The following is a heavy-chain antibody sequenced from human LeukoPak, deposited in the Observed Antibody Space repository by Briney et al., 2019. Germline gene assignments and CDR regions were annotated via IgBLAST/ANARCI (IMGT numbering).Heavy chain of an antibody. CDR1: GDSVSTNSAT. D-gene: IGHD7-27*01. V-gene: IGHV6-1*01. J-gene: IGHJ3*02. Sequence: SQTLSLTCAISGDSVSTNSATWNWIRQSPSRGLEWLGRTYYRSKWYNGYAVSVKSRITINPDTSKNQFSLQLNSVTPEDTAVYYCARDQGLGRYAFDIWGQGTMVTVSS. CDR3: ARDQGLGRYAFDI. CDR2: TYYRSKWYN.